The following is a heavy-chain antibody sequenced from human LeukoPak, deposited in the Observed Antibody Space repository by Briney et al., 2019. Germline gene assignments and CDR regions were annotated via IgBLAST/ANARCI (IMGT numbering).Heavy chain of an antibody. CDR3: AEEATTGTTGWGWDAFDI. CDR2: ISGSDGST. Sequence: GGSLRLSCAASGFTFNSYAMSWLRPAPGKGLEWVSAISGSDGSTYYADSVEGRLTISRDNSKNTLYLQMNSLRAEDTAVYYCAEEATTGTTGWGWDAFDIWGQGTMVTVSS. V-gene: IGHV3-23*01. D-gene: IGHD1-1*01. CDR1: GFTFNSYA. J-gene: IGHJ3*02.